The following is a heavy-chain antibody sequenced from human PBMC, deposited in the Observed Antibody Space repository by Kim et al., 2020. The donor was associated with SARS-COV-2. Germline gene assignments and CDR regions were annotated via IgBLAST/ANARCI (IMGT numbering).Heavy chain of an antibody. CDR3: ARDRRDTAMVPMFYFDY. V-gene: IGHV1-46*01. J-gene: IGHJ4*02. D-gene: IGHD5-18*01. CDR1: GYTFTSYY. Sequence: ASVKVSCKASGYTFTSYYMHWVRQAPGQGLEWMGIINPSGGSTSHAQKFQGRVTMTRDTSTSTVYMELSSLRSEDTAVYYCARDRRDTAMVPMFYFDYWGQGTLVTVSS. CDR2: INPSGGST.